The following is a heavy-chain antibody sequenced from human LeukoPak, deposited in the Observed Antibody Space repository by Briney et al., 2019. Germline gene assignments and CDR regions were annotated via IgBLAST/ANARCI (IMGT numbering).Heavy chain of an antibody. CDR2: IGSSSSYI. CDR1: GFTFSSYS. CDR3: ARVYSNYGTRRSYFDY. J-gene: IGHJ4*02. Sequence: GGSLRLSCAASGFTFSSYSMNWVRQAPGKGLEWVSSIGSSSSYIYYADSVKGRFTISRDNAKNSLYLQMNSLRAEDTAVYYCARVYSNYGTRRSYFDYWGQGTLVTVSS. V-gene: IGHV3-21*01. D-gene: IGHD4-11*01.